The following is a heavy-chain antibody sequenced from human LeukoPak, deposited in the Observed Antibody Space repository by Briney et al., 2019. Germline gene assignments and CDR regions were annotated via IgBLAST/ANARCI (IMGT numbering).Heavy chain of an antibody. CDR3: ARNGGGLDH. V-gene: IGHV1-2*02. J-gene: IGHJ4*02. Sequence: ASVKVSCKASAYTFAYYCFYWMRQAPGQGLEWVASIHPNSGATNYAQKLQGTVTMTRDTSISTVYMELGSLTSDDTAVYYCARNGGGLDHWGQGTLVTVSS. CDR2: IHPNSGAT. CDR1: AYTFAYYC. D-gene: IGHD2-8*01.